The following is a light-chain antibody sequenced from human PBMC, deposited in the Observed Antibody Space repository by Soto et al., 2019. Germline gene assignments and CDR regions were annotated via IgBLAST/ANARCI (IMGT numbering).Light chain of an antibody. CDR1: QSVSGRY. Sequence: EILLTQSPGTLSLSPGETATLSCRASQSVSGRYLAWYQHKPGQAPRLLIYGASSRAIGIPDRFSGSGSETDFTLTITRLEPEDCAVYYCQQYAASRTFGQGTKVEIK. CDR2: GAS. J-gene: IGKJ1*01. CDR3: QQYAASRT. V-gene: IGKV3-20*01.